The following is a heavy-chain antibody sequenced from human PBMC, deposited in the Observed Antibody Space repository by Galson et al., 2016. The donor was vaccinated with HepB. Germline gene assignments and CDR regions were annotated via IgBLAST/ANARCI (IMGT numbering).Heavy chain of an antibody. CDR2: TRNKANSYST. CDR1: GFTFSDHY. D-gene: IGHD2-15*01. J-gene: IGHJ4*02. Sequence: SLRLSCAAFGFTFSDHYMDWIRQAPGKGLEWVGRTRNKANSYSTEYAASVKGRFTISRDESKNSLYLQMNSLKTEDTAVYYCVKVGYCSDGSCPPLENWGQGILVTVSS. V-gene: IGHV3-72*01. CDR3: VKVGYCSDGSCPPLEN.